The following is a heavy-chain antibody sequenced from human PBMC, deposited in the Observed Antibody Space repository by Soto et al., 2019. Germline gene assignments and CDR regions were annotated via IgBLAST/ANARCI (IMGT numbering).Heavy chain of an antibody. CDR2: INAGNGNT. CDR3: ARAWVGVAAPDY. CDR1: GYTFTSYA. J-gene: IGHJ4*02. Sequence: QVQLVQSGAEEKKPGASVKVSCKASGYTFTSYAMHWVRQAPGQRLEWMGWINAGNGNTKYSQKFRGRVTITRDTFASTGYRALSSRSSEDTAVYCGARAWVGVAAPDYWGQGTQVSVSS. V-gene: IGHV1-3*05. D-gene: IGHD2-15*01.